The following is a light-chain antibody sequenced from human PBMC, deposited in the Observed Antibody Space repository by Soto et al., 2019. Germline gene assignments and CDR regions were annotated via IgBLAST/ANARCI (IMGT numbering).Light chain of an antibody. CDR1: QSVSSSY. CDR2: GAS. J-gene: IGKJ5*01. V-gene: IGKV3-15*01. CDR3: QQHNNWPPIT. Sequence: IVLTQSPGTLSLSPVDRATLSCRASQSVSSSYLAWYQQKPGQAPRLLIYGASTRATGIPARFSGSGSGTEFTLTISSLQSEDFAVYYCQQHNNWPPITFGQGTQLEIK.